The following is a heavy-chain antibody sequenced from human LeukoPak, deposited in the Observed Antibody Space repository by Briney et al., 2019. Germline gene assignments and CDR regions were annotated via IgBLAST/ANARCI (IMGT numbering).Heavy chain of an antibody. J-gene: IGHJ4*02. V-gene: IGHV3-23*01. D-gene: IGHD4-23*01. Sequence: GGSLRLSCEASGITFGNFALSWVRHAPRQGLGWVSPIIVGCTSKFYADSVKGRFTVSRDNSKSSLFLHMTNLRAEDTAIYYCATHPGPYGANPFNGWGQGALVTVAS. CDR3: ATHPGPYGANPFNG. CDR2: IIVGCTSK. CDR1: GITFGNFA.